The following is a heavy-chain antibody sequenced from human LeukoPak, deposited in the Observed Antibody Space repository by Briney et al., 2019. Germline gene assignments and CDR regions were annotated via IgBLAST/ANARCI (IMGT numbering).Heavy chain of an antibody. V-gene: IGHV4-39*01. J-gene: IGHJ5*02. CDR2: IYYSGST. CDR3: ARHSGTYYDFWSGYEHNWFDP. D-gene: IGHD3-3*01. Sequence: SETLSLTCTVSGGSISSSSYYWGWIRQPPGKGLEWIVSIYYSGSTYYNPSVKSRVTITVDTSKNQFSLKLSSVTAADTAVYYCARHSGTYYDFWSGYEHNWFDPWGQGTLVTVSS. CDR1: GGSISSSSYY.